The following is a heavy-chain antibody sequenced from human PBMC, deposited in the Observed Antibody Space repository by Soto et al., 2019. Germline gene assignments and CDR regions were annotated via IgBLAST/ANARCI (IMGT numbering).Heavy chain of an antibody. CDR1: GGSISSGGYY. CDR2: IYYSGST. D-gene: IGHD2-2*01. V-gene: IGHV4-31*03. J-gene: IGHJ3*02. Sequence: KSSETLSLTCTVSGGSISSGGYYWSWIRQHPGKGLEWIGYIYYSGSTYYNPSLKSRVTISVGTSKNQFSLKLSSVTAADTAVYYCARDRSSTSCYGRTGLCAFDIWGQGTMVTVSS. CDR3: ARDRSSTSCYGRTGLCAFDI.